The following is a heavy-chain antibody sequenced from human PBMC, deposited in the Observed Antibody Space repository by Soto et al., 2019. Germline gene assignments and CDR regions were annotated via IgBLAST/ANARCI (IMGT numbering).Heavy chain of an antibody. D-gene: IGHD2-15*01. CDR2: ISAYNGNT. CDR1: GYTFTSYG. CDR3: ASFNRALWRGVAAFDS. Sequence: QVQLVQSGAEVKKPGASVKVSCKASGYTFTSYGISWVRQAPGQGLEWMGWISAYNGNTNYAQKLQGRVTMTTDTPTSTAYMELRSLRSDDTAVYYCASFNRALWRGVAAFDSRGQGTMVTVSS. J-gene: IGHJ3*02. V-gene: IGHV1-18*04.